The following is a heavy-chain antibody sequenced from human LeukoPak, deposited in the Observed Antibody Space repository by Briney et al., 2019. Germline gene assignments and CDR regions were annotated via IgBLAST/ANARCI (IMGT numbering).Heavy chain of an antibody. D-gene: IGHD3-10*01. CDR2: INPNSGGT. J-gene: IGHJ4*02. V-gene: IGHV1-2*02. CDR3: ARDRGGVADS. Sequence: VASVKVSCKASGYNFSDYYLHWVRQAPGQGLEWMGWINPNSGGTNCAQKFQGRITMTRDTSIRTVYMELSSLTSDDTAVYFCARDRGGVADSWDQGSLVTVSS. CDR1: GYNFSDYY.